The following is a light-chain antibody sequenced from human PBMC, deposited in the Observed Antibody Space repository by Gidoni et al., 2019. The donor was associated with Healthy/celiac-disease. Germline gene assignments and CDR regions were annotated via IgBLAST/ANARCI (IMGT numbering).Light chain of an antibody. CDR2: DAS. CDR1: QDISNY. V-gene: IGKV1-33*01. CDR3: QQYDNLPLT. J-gene: IGKJ4*01. Sequence: DIQMTQSPSSLSASVGDRVTITCQASQDISNYLNWYQQKTGKAPKLLIYDASNLETGVPSRFSGSGSGTDFTFSISSLQPEDIATYDCQQYDNLPLTFGGGTKVEIK.